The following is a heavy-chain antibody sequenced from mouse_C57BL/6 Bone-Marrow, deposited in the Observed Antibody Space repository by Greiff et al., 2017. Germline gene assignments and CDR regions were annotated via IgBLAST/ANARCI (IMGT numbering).Heavy chain of an antibody. J-gene: IGHJ4*01. CDR2: RSYDGSN. D-gene: IGHD1-1*01. CDR1: GYSITSGYY. V-gene: IGHV3-6*01. Sequence: DVKLQESGPGLVKPSQSLSLTCSVTGYSITSGYYWNWIRQFPGNKLEWMGYRSYDGSNNYNPSLKNRISITRDTSKNQFFLKLNSVTTEDTATYYCAIITTVVARAMDYWGQGTSVTVSS. CDR3: AIITTVVARAMDY.